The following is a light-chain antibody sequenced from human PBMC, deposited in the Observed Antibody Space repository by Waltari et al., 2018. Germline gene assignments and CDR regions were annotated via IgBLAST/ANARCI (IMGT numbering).Light chain of an antibody. CDR3: QHFYTYAIA. J-gene: IGKJ5*01. CDR2: AAS. CDR1: QVLRGS. V-gene: IGKV1-9*01. Sequence: DIQLTQSPSSLSASVGDRVTITCRANQVLRGSLAWYQQKPGKPPKLLIYAASTLLQSGDPPRFSGSVSGTEFTRTISDLQPEDFATYDCQHFYTYAIAFGHGTRLE.